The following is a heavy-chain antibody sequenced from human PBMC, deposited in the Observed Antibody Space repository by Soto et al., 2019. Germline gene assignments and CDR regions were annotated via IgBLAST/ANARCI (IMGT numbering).Heavy chain of an antibody. J-gene: IGHJ6*02. D-gene: IGHD5-18*01. CDR3: ASDRKVQLYPGLGMDV. V-gene: IGHV3-33*01. CDR1: GFTFSSYG. CDR2: IWYDGSNK. Sequence: QVQLVESGGGVVQPGRSLRLSCAASGFTFSSYGMHWVRQAPGKGLEWVAVIWYDGSNKYYADSVKGRFTISRDNSQHTLYLQMNSLRAEDSALYYCASDRKVQLYPGLGMDVWGQGTTVTVSS.